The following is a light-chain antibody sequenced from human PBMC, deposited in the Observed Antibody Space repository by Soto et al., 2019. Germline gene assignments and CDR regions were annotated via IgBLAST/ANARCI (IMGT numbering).Light chain of an antibody. J-gene: IGKJ4*01. CDR3: QQYGSSP. V-gene: IGKV3-20*01. CDR1: QSVSSSY. CDR2: GAS. Sequence: EIVLTQSPGTLSLSPGESDTLSCRSSQSVSSSYLAWYQQKPGQAPRLLIYGASSRATGIPDRFSGSGSGTDFTLTISRLEPEDFAVYYCQQYGSSPFGGGTKVDIK.